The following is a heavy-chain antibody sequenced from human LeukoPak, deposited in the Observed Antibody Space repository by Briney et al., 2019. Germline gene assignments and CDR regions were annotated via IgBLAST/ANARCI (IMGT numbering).Heavy chain of an antibody. V-gene: IGHV3-30*18. D-gene: IGHD3-22*01. J-gene: IGHJ6*02. CDR1: GFTFSSYG. Sequence: GGSLRLSWAASGFTFSSYGMHWVRQAPDKGLEWVAVISYDGSNKYYADSVKGRFTISRDNSKNTLYLQMNSLRAEDTAVYYCAKSYYYDSSGYPSGGMDVWGQGTTVTVSS. CDR3: AKSYYYDSSGYPSGGMDV. CDR2: ISYDGSNK.